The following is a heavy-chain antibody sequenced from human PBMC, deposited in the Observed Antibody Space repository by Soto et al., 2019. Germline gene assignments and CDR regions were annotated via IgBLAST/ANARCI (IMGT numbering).Heavy chain of an antibody. Sequence: QVQLVQSGAEVQKPGASVKVSCKASGYTFSDYYVHWVRHAPGQGLEWMGWISPKSGGTNYAQKFQGRVTMTRDTSIFTAYMELSRLRSDDTAVYYSTRNAFYYNSSGYHDGFDIWGQGTLVTVSS. J-gene: IGHJ3*02. CDR3: TRNAFYYNSSGYHDGFDI. CDR2: ISPKSGGT. D-gene: IGHD3-22*01. V-gene: IGHV1-2*02. CDR1: GYTFSDYY.